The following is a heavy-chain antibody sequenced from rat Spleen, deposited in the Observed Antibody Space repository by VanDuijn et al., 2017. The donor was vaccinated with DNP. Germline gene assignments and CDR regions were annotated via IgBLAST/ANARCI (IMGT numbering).Heavy chain of an antibody. CDR1: GYSISSNY. Sequence: EVQLQESGPGLVKPSQSLSLTCSVTGYSISSNYWGWIRKFPGNKMEWMGYISYSGSTNYNPSLKSRISITRDTSKNQFFLQVNSVTTEDTATYYCARLGTQGFAYWGQGTLVTVSS. CDR3: ARLGTQGFAY. CDR2: ISYSGST. V-gene: IGHV3-1*01. J-gene: IGHJ3*01. D-gene: IGHD1-5*01.